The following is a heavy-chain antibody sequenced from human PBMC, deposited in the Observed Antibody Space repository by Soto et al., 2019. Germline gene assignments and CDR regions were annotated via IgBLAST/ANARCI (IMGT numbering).Heavy chain of an antibody. D-gene: IGHD5-18*01. CDR3: AKDQVDTAMVNFDY. J-gene: IGHJ4*02. CDR1: GFTFNNYA. CDR2: VSGNSGST. Sequence: EVQLLESGGGLVQPGGSLRLSCAASGFTFNNYAMSWVRQAPGKGLEWVSVVSGNSGSTGYADSVKGRFTISRDNSKNTLYLQMNSLRAEDTAVYYCAKDQVDTAMVNFDYWGQGTLVTVSS. V-gene: IGHV3-23*01.